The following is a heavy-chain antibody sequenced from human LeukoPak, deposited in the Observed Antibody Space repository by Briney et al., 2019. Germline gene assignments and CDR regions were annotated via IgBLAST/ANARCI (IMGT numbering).Heavy chain of an antibody. CDR2: IYDSGST. Sequence: PSETLSLTCTVSGYSISSGHFWSWIRPPPGKGLEWIGSIYDSGSTYYNPSLRSRVSVSADTSKNHFSLELSSVTAADTAVYYCASVGGGSPYWGQGTLGTVSS. CDR3: ASVGGGSPY. V-gene: IGHV4-38-2*02. D-gene: IGHD3-16*01. CDR1: GYSISSGHF. J-gene: IGHJ4*02.